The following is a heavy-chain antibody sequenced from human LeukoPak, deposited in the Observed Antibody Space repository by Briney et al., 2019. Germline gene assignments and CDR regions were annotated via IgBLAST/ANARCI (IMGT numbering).Heavy chain of an antibody. D-gene: IGHD2-8*02. CDR1: GFPFSTYT. J-gene: IGHJ4*02. V-gene: IGHV3-21*01. CDR2: ISSSSYI. Sequence: GGSLRLSCAASGFPFSTYTMNWVRQAPGKGLEWVSSISSSSYIYYADSMKGRFTISRDNAKNSLYLQMNNLRAEDTAVYYCARDRRYFDTGGLGGPDYWGQGTLVTVSS. CDR3: ARDRRYFDTGGLGGPDY.